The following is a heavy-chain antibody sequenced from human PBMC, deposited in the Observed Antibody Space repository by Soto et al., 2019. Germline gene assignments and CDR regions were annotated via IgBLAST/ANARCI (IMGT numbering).Heavy chain of an antibody. J-gene: IGHJ4*02. D-gene: IGHD2-2*01. CDR3: ARADGSTWSHSLDY. Sequence: QVQLVQSGAEVREPGASVTVSCKASGYMFSIYGVSWVRQAPGEGLQWMGWVSPYNANTKFAQKFQGRVAMTTDTSTTTAYMELASLTSDDTAIYFCARADGSTWSHSLDYWGQGTLVTVSS. V-gene: IGHV1-18*04. CDR2: VSPYNANT. CDR1: GYMFSIYG.